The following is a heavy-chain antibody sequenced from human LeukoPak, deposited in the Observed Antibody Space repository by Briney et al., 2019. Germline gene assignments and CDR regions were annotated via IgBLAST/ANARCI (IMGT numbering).Heavy chain of an antibody. V-gene: IGHV3-21*01. J-gene: IGHJ4*02. CDR3: ARDKGWYYFDY. CDR1: GFTFSSYS. D-gene: IGHD6-19*01. Sequence: GGSLRLSCAASGFTFSSYSMNWVRQAPGKGLEWVSSISSSSSYIYYADSVKGRFTISRDNAKNSLYLQMNSRRAEDTAVYYCARDKGWYYFDYWGQGTLVTVSS. CDR2: ISSSSSYI.